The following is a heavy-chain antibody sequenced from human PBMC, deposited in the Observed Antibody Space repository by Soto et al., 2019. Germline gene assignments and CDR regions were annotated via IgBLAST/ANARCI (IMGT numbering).Heavy chain of an antibody. D-gene: IGHD2-2*01. CDR2: ISSSSSYT. Sequence: PGGSLRLSCAASGFTFSDYYMSWIRQAPGKGLEWVSYISSSSSYTNYADSVKGRFTISRDNAKNSLYLQMNSLRAEDTAVYYCARDKVVPAATLSYYYYGMDVWGQGTTVTVSS. J-gene: IGHJ6*02. V-gene: IGHV3-11*06. CDR3: ARDKVVPAATLSYYYYGMDV. CDR1: GFTFSDYY.